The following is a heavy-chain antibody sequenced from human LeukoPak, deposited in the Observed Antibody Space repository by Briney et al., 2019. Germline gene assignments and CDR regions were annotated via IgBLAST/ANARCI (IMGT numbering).Heavy chain of an antibody. CDR1: GFTFSSYA. Sequence: GGSLRLSCAASGFTFSSYAMHWVRQAPGQGLEWLAVISYDGSNKYYADSVKGRFTISRDNSKNTLYLQMNSLRAEDTAVYYCAKETEYYYGSGSFDPWGQGTLVTVSS. CDR3: AKETEYYYGSGSFDP. D-gene: IGHD3-10*01. V-gene: IGHV3-30*18. CDR2: ISYDGSNK. J-gene: IGHJ5*02.